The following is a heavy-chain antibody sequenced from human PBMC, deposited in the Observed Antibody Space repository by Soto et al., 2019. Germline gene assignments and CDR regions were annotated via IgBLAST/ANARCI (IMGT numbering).Heavy chain of an antibody. V-gene: IGHV1-69*06. D-gene: IGHD2-2*01. J-gene: IGHJ6*02. Sequence: SVKVSCKASGGTFSSYAISWVRQAPGQGLEWMGGIIPIFGTANYAQKFQGRVTVTADKSTSTAYMELSSLRSEDTAVYYCARDCSSTSCYDYYYYGMDVWGQGTTVTVSS. CDR1: GGTFSSYA. CDR3: ARDCSSTSCYDYYYYGMDV. CDR2: IIPIFGTA.